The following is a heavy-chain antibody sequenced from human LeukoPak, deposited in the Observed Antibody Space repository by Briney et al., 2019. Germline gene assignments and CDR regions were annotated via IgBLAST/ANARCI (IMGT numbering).Heavy chain of an antibody. D-gene: IGHD6-19*01. Sequence: QAGRSLRLSCAASGFSFKNYAMHWVRQAPGKGLEWVAVISYDGSSKYYADSVKGRFTISRDNSKNTLYMQMNSLRPEDTAVFCARVRVAVADTYYFDYWGQGALVTVSS. CDR3: ARVRVAVADTYYFDY. J-gene: IGHJ4*02. V-gene: IGHV3-30-3*01. CDR2: ISYDGSSK. CDR1: GFSFKNYA.